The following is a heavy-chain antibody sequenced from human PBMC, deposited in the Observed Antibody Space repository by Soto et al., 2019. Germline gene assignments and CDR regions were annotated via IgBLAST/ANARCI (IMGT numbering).Heavy chain of an antibody. D-gene: IGHD6-13*01. J-gene: IGHJ6*02. CDR3: ARRAGTDYYYGMDV. CDR1: GGTISSGGYY. CDR2: IYYSGST. Sequence: PSETLSLTCTFSGGTISSGGYYWSWIRQHPGKGLEWIGYIYYSGSTYYNPSLKSRVTISVDTSKNQFSLKLSSVTAADTAVYYCARRAGTDYYYGMDVWGQGTTVT. V-gene: IGHV4-31*03.